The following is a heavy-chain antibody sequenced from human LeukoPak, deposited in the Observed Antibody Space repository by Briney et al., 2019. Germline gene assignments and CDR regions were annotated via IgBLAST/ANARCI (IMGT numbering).Heavy chain of an antibody. J-gene: IGHJ4*02. D-gene: IGHD5-12*01. Sequence: GGSLRLSCAASGFTFSSYSMNWVRQAPGKGLEWVSVIYSGGSTYYADSVKGRFTISRDNSKNTLYLQMNSLRAEDTAVYYCARDRWVGGYDYFDYWGQGTLVTVSS. V-gene: IGHV3-66*02. CDR2: IYSGGST. CDR3: ARDRWVGGYDYFDY. CDR1: GFTFSSYS.